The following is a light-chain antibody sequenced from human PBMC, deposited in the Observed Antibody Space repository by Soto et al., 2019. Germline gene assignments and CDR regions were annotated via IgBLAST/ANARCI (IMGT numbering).Light chain of an antibody. J-gene: IGLJ2*01. CDR2: DVS. CDR1: SSDVGGYNY. Sequence: QSALTQPASVSGSPGQSITISCTGTSSDVGGYNYVSWYQQHPGKAPKLMIYDVSNRPSGVSNRFSGSKSGNTASLTISGVQAEHEADYYCSSYTSSSIVFGRGTKLTVL. V-gene: IGLV2-14*01. CDR3: SSYTSSSIV.